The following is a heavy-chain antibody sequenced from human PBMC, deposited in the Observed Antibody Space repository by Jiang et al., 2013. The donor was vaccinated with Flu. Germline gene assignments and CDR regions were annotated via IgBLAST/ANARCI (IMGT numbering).Heavy chain of an antibody. CDR3: ARPRFYPDSSGYTEGLWFDP. V-gene: IGHV4-39*01. Sequence: GLVKPSETLSLTCTVSGGSISSSTYYWGWIRQPPGKGLEWIGSLNYTGSTYYNPSLKSRVTISVDTSKNQFSLKLRSVTAADTAVYHCARPRFYPDSSGYTEGLWFDPWGQGTLVTVSS. CDR2: LNYTGST. CDR1: GGSISSSTYY. J-gene: IGHJ5*02. D-gene: IGHD3-22*01.